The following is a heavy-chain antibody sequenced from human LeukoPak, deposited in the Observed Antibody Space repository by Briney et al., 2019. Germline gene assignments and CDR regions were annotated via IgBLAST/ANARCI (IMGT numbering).Heavy chain of an antibody. V-gene: IGHV3-53*01. CDR2: IYKGGNT. CDR3: AREGDSSGLFDY. J-gene: IGHJ4*02. Sequence: PGGSLRLSCAASGFTVSSTYVSWVRQAPGKGLEWVSVIYKGGNTYYIDSVKGRFTISRDTSKNTLYLQMNSLRAEDTAVYYCAREGDSSGLFDYWGQGTLVTVSS. CDR1: GFTVSSTY. D-gene: IGHD3-22*01.